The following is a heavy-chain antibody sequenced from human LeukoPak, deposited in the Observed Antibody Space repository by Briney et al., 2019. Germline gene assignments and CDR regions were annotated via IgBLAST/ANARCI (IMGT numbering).Heavy chain of an antibody. D-gene: IGHD5-18*01. V-gene: IGHV1-46*01. Sequence: EASVKVSCKASGYTFTSYYFHWVRQAPGQGLEWMGIIHPSGGSSSYAQKFQGRVTMTRDMSTSTVYMELSSLKSEDTAVYFCARESTAMGIFDYWGQGTLVTVSS. CDR1: GYTFTSYY. J-gene: IGHJ4*02. CDR2: IHPSGGSS. CDR3: ARESTAMGIFDY.